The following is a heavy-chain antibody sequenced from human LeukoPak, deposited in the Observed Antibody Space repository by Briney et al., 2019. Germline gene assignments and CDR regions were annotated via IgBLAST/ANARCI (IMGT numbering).Heavy chain of an antibody. CDR2: IYHSGST. CDR3: ARHGGYSSSWYLDY. Sequence: SETLSLTCTVSGYSISSGYYWGWIRQPPGKGLEWIGSIYHSGSTYYNPSLKSRVTISVDTSKNQFSLKLSSVTAADTAVYYCARHGGYSSSWYLDYWGQGTLVTVSS. J-gene: IGHJ4*02. D-gene: IGHD6-13*01. CDR1: GYSISSGYY. V-gene: IGHV4-38-2*02.